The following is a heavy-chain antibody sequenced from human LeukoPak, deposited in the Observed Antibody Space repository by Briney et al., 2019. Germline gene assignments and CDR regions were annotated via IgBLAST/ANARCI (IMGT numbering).Heavy chain of an antibody. CDR2: INPNSGGT. CDR3: ARAGPLWFGELLFRGFDY. Sequence: ASVKVSCKASGYTFTGYYMHWVRQAPGQGLEWMGWINPNSGGTNYAQKFQGRVTMTRDTSISTAYMELSRLRSDDTAVYYCARAGPLWFGELLFRGFDYWGQGTLVTVSS. V-gene: IGHV1-2*02. J-gene: IGHJ4*02. D-gene: IGHD3-10*01. CDR1: GYTFTGYY.